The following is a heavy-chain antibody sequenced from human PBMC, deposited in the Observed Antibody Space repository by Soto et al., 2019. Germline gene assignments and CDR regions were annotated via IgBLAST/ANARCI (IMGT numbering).Heavy chain of an antibody. J-gene: IGHJ6*02. D-gene: IGHD3-3*01. CDR3: ARSLRIGDFWSGYGMDV. Sequence: GASVKVSCKAPGYTFPSYDINWVRQATGQGLEWMGWMNPNSGNTGYAQKFQGRVTMTRNTSISTAYMELSSLRSEDTAVYYCARSLRIGDFWSGYGMDVWGQGTTVTVSS. CDR1: GYTFPSYD. V-gene: IGHV1-8*01. CDR2: MNPNSGNT.